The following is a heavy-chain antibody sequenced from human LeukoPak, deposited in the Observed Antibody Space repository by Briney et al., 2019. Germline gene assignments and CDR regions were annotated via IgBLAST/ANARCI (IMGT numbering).Heavy chain of an antibody. J-gene: IGHJ6*03. Sequence: GGSLRLSCEASGFTFSIYSMNWVRQAPGKGLEWVSYISGSGTTVYYADSVKGRFTISRDNAKNSLYLQMNSLRAEDTAVYYCASFDRLHYYYSYMDIWGKGTTVTISS. CDR3: ASFDRLHYYYSYMDI. D-gene: IGHD3-9*01. CDR1: GFTFSIYS. V-gene: IGHV3-48*04. CDR2: ISGSGTTV.